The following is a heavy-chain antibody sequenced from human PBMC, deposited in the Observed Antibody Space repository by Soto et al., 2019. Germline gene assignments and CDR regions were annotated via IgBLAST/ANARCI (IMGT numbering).Heavy chain of an antibody. CDR1: GYTFTSYY. Sequence: ASVKVSCKASGYTFTSYYMHWVRQAPGQGLEWMGIINPSGGSTSYAQKFQGRVTMTRDTSTSTVYMELSSLRSEDTAVYYCARDRLGMAYSSSSYYFDYWGQGTLVTVSS. CDR3: ARDRLGMAYSSSSYYFDY. CDR2: INPSGGST. J-gene: IGHJ4*02. D-gene: IGHD6-6*01. V-gene: IGHV1-46*01.